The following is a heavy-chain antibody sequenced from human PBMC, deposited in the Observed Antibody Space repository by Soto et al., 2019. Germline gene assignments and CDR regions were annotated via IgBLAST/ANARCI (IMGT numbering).Heavy chain of an antibody. CDR1: GFTFSNYA. Sequence: EVQLLESGGDLEQPGGSLRLSCAASGFTFSNYAMNWVRQAPGKGLEWVSSISGGGGGTYYAAAVKGRFTISRDNSRNMLYLQMNSLRAEDTAEYYCAKGAFAVGDTNYFFDYWGQGTLVTVSS. D-gene: IGHD1-26*01. CDR2: ISGGGGGT. J-gene: IGHJ4*02. V-gene: IGHV3-23*01. CDR3: AKGAFAVGDTNYFFDY.